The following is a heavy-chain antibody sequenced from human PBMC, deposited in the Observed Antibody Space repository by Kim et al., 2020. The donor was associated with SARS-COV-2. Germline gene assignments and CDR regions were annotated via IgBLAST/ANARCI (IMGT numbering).Heavy chain of an antibody. V-gene: IGHV3-30*07. J-gene: IGHJ4*02. CDR3: ARDLRYCSSTSCYPGY. D-gene: IGHD2-2*01. Sequence: VKGRFTVSRKNSKSTLYLQMNSLRAEDTAVYYCARDLRYCSSTSCYPGYWGQGTLVTVSS.